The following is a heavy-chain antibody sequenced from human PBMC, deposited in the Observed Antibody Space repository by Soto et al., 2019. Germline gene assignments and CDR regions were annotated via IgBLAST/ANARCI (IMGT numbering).Heavy chain of an antibody. D-gene: IGHD2-2*02. Sequence: ASVKVSCKASGYTFTGYYVHWVRQAPGQGLEWMGWINPNSGGTNYAQKFQGRVTMTRDTSISTAYMELSRLRSDDTAVYYCAATQERYCSSASGYNGQWWFDPWGQGTLVTVSS. V-gene: IGHV1-2*02. CDR3: AATQERYCSSASGYNGQWWFDP. CDR1: GYTFTGYY. CDR2: INPNSGGT. J-gene: IGHJ5*02.